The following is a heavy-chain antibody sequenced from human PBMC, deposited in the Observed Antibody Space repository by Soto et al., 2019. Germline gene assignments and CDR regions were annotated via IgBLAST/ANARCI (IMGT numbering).Heavy chain of an antibody. CDR1: GFSFSDYA. Sequence: GGSLRLSCAASGFSFSDYAMSWVRQAPGKGLEWVSVISESGGSTHYADSARGRFTVSRDNSKNSLSLRMNSLRDEDTAVYFCAKRGPYSSGWYSPIFDYWGRGALVTVSS. CDR3: AKRGPYSSGWYSPIFDY. V-gene: IGHV3-23*01. CDR2: ISESGGST. J-gene: IGHJ4*02. D-gene: IGHD6-13*01.